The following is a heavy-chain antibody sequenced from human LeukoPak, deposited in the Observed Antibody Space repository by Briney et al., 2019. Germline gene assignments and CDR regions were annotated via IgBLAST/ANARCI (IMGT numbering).Heavy chain of an antibody. CDR3: ARVEYYYDSSGYSHDAFDI. V-gene: IGHV4-34*01. D-gene: IGHD3-22*01. J-gene: IGHJ3*02. CDR1: GGSFSGYY. CDR2: INHSGST. Sequence: PSETLSLTCAVYGGSFSGYYWSWIRQPPGKGLEWIGEINHSGSTNYNPSLKSRVTMSVDTSKNQFSLKLSSVTAADTAVYYCARVEYYYDSSGYSHDAFDIWGQGTMVTVSS.